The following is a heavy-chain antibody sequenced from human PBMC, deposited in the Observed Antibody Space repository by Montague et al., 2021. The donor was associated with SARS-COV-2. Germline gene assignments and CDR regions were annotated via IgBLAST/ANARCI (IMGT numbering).Heavy chain of an antibody. D-gene: IGHD3-22*01. Sequence: SLRLSCAASGFTFGDSAMHWVRQAPGKGLEWVSGISWNSGSIGYADSVKGRFTISRDNAKNSLYLQMNSLRAEDTALYYCAKAHYYDSSGYDNWGQGTLVTVSS. CDR1: GFTFGDSA. J-gene: IGHJ4*02. CDR3: AKAHYYDSSGYDN. V-gene: IGHV3-9*01. CDR2: ISWNSGSI.